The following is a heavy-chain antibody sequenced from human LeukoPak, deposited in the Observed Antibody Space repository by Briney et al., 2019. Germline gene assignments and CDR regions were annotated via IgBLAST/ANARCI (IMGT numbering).Heavy chain of an antibody. CDR2: MNPNSGNT. V-gene: IGHV1-8*01. J-gene: IGHJ5*02. D-gene: IGHD3-3*01. CDR3: ARSRGYDFWSGYHHWFDP. Sequence: ASVKVSCKASGYTFTSYDINWVRQATGQGLEWMGWMNPNSGNTGYAQKFQGRVTMTRNTSISTAYMELSSLRSEDTAVYYCARSRGYDFWSGYHHWFDPWGRGTLVTVSS. CDR1: GYTFTSYD.